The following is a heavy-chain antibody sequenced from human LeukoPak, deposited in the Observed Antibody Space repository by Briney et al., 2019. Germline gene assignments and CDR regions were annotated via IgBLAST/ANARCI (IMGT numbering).Heavy chain of an antibody. D-gene: IGHD1-1*01. V-gene: IGHV3-23*01. CDR1: GFTFSDYY. J-gene: IGHJ4*02. Sequence: PGGSLRLSCAASGFTFSDYYMSWIRQAPGKGLEWVSAISDNGGDTKYADSVKGRFTISRDNSRNTLYLQMNSLRVEDTAIYYCGRDWKLDYWGQGTLVTVSS. CDR3: GRDWKLDY. CDR2: ISDNGGDT.